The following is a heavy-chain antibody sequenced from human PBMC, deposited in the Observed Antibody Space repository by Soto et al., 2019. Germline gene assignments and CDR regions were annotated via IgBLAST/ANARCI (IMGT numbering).Heavy chain of an antibody. J-gene: IGHJ3*02. CDR1: GFTFSSYG. D-gene: IGHD3-10*01. V-gene: IGHV3-30*18. Sequence: QVQLVESGGGVVQPGRSLRLSCAASGFTFSSYGMHWVRQAPGKGLEWVAVISYDGSNKYYADSVQGRFTISRDNSKKTLYLQMNSLRAEDTAVYYCAKDQWFGDPSFGYAFDIWGQGTMVTVSS. CDR2: ISYDGSNK. CDR3: AKDQWFGDPSFGYAFDI.